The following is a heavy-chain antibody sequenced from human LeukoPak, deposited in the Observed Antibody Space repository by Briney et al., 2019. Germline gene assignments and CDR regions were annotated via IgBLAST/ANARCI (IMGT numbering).Heavy chain of an antibody. CDR3: AKDNFWSAFDS. CDR1: GFTFSTYG. J-gene: IGHJ5*01. Sequence: PGGSLRLSCAASGFTFSTYGMSWVRQVPGKGLEWVSAISGNGDTTYYADSVKGRFTISRDNFKNTVSLQMNNLRAEDSAIFYCAKDNFWSAFDSWGQGTLVTVSS. CDR2: ISGNGDTT. V-gene: IGHV3-23*01. D-gene: IGHD3-3*01.